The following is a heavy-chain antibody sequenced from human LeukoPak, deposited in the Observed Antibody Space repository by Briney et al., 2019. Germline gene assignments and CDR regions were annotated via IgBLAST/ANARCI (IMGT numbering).Heavy chain of an antibody. CDR1: GFTFSSYA. CDR2: ISSNGGST. Sequence: GGSLRLSCAASGFTFSSYAMHWVRQAPGKGLEYVSAISSNGGSTYYANSVKGRFTISRDNSKNTLYLQMGSLRAEDMAVYYCARDGSYGERTFDYWGQGTLVTVSS. V-gene: IGHV3-64*01. J-gene: IGHJ4*02. D-gene: IGHD4-17*01. CDR3: ARDGSYGERTFDY.